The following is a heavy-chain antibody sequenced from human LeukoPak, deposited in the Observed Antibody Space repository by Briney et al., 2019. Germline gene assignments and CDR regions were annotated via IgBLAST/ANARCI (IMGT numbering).Heavy chain of an antibody. CDR3: AREVIATAGYDY. D-gene: IGHD6-13*01. J-gene: IGHJ4*02. Sequence: PSETLSLTCTVSGGSISSYYWSWIRQPPGKGLEWIGYIYYSGSTSYNPSLKTRVTISVDTSKDQFSLRLSCVTAADTAVCYCAREVIATAGYDYWGQGTLVTVSS. V-gene: IGHV4-59*01. CDR2: IYYSGST. CDR1: GGSISSYY.